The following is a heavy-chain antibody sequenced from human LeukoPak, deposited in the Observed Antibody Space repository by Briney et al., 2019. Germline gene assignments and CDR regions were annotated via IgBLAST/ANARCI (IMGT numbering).Heavy chain of an antibody. Sequence: GGSLTLSCAVSGFTLSSYWMSWVRQAPGKGLEWVANIKYDGSGKYYADSVKRRFTISRDDAKNSLYLEMNRLRVEDTAVYYCARDLFSGSYQEDFWGQGTLVTVSS. V-gene: IGHV3-7*01. J-gene: IGHJ4*02. CDR3: ARDLFSGSYQEDF. CDR2: IKYDGSGK. CDR1: GFTLSSYW. D-gene: IGHD1-26*01.